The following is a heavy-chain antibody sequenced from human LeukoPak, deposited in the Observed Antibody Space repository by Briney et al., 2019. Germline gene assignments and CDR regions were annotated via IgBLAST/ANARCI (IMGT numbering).Heavy chain of an antibody. CDR1: GFTFSSYS. Sequence: GGSLRLSCAASGFTFSSYSMNWVRQAPGKGLKWVSSISSSSSYIYYADSVKGRFTISRDNAKNSLYLQMNSLRAEDTAVYYCARAPPGVAFDYWGQGTLVTVSS. CDR3: ARAPPGVAFDY. J-gene: IGHJ4*02. CDR2: ISSSSSYI. V-gene: IGHV3-21*01. D-gene: IGHD5-12*01.